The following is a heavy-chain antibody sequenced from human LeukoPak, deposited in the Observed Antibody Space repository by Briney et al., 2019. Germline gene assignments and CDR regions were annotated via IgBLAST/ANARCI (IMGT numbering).Heavy chain of an antibody. V-gene: IGHV3-21*04. CDR1: GFTFSSYS. D-gene: IGHD4-17*01. CDR2: ISSSSSYI. Sequence: PGGSLRLSCAASGFTFSSYSMNWVRQAPGKGLEWVSSISSSSSYIYYADSVKGRFTISRDNAKNSLYLQMNSLRAEDTAVYYCARDVAYGDYVDYWGQGTLVTVSS. CDR3: ARDVAYGDYVDY. J-gene: IGHJ4*02.